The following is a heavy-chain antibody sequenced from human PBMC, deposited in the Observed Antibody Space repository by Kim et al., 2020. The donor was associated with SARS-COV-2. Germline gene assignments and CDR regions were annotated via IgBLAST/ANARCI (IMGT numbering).Heavy chain of an antibody. V-gene: IGHV4-59*13. CDR1: GGSIRNYY. CDR3: ARRYDTNGFYYR. Sequence: SETLSLTCTVSGGSIRNYYWSWIRQPPGKGLEWIGYTYYSGSTDYNPSLKSRATISVDTSKNQFSLKLSSVTAADTAVYYCARRYDTNGFYYRWGQGTLVTVSS. D-gene: IGHD3-22*01. J-gene: IGHJ4*02. CDR2: TYYSGST.